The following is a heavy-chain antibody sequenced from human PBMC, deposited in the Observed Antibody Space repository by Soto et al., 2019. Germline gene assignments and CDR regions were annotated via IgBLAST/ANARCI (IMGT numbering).Heavy chain of an antibody. J-gene: IGHJ4*02. CDR1: NFVFSVYS. V-gene: IGHV3-30*04. D-gene: IGHD3-3*01. CDR3: ARDKDQYDFWGGTLDS. CDR2: IS. Sequence: QAQLVESGGGVVQPERSLRLSCTASNFVFSVYSLHWVRQAPGKGLEWVALISYTISRDNSKNTLYLQMNSLSREDTAVYYCARDKDQYDFWGGTLDSWGQGTLVTVSS.